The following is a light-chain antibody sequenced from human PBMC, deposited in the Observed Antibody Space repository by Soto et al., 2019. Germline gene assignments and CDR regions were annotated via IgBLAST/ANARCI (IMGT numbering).Light chain of an antibody. CDR1: QSVSSSY. J-gene: IGKJ1*01. V-gene: IGKV3-20*01. CDR2: DAS. Sequence: EIVLTQSPGTLSLSPGERATLSCRASQSVSSSYLAWYQQKPGQPPRLLIFDASNRATGIPDRFSGSGSGTDFTLTISSLEPEDFAVDDCQHYGRSPPSWTFGQGTKVEIQ. CDR3: QHYGRSPPSWT.